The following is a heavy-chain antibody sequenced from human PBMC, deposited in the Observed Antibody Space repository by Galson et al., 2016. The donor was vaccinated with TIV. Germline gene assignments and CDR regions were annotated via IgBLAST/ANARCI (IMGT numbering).Heavy chain of an antibody. CDR1: GFSLSTYGVS. CDR3: ARAPISIFGLATSYYFDY. D-gene: IGHD3-3*01. J-gene: IGHJ4*02. V-gene: IGHV2-70*17. Sequence: PALVKPTQTLTLTCTFSGFSLSTYGVSVGWIRQPPGKALEWLARIDWDDDKFYNSSLKTRLTISKDISRNQVVLTMTNMDPVDTATYYFARAPISIFGLATSYYFDYWGQGTLVTVSS. CDR2: IDWDDDK.